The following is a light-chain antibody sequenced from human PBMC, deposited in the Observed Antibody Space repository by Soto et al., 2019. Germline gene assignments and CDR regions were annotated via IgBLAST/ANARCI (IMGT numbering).Light chain of an antibody. CDR1: QSVSSS. J-gene: IGKJ5*01. CDR3: QQRANWRIT. Sequence: EIVLTQSPATLSLSPGERATLSCRAIQSVSSSLAWYQQKPGQAPRLLIYDKSNRATGIPARFSGSGSGTDFTLTISSLEPEDFVVYYCQQRANWRITFGQGTRLDIK. CDR2: DKS. V-gene: IGKV3-11*01.